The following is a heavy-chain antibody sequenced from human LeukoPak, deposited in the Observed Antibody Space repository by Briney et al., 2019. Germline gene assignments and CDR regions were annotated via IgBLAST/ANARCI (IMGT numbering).Heavy chain of an antibody. CDR3: ARGVYIAAAQYGY. CDR2: IYYSGTT. V-gene: IGHV4-59*01. Sequence: SETLSLTCTVSGGSISSYYWSWIRQPPGKGLEWIGYIYYSGTTNYNPSLKSRVTIAVDTSKNQFSLKLSSVTAADTAVYYCARGVYIAAAQYGYWGQGTLVTVSS. J-gene: IGHJ4*02. D-gene: IGHD6-13*01. CDR1: GGSISSYY.